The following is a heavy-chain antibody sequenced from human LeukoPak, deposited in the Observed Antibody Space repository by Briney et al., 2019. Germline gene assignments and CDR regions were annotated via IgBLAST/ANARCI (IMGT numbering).Heavy chain of an antibody. D-gene: IGHD3-22*01. CDR2: IRSKAYGGTT. CDR1: GFTFGDYA. CDR3: TRGLETDSGYYYFQPTYYYYGMDV. V-gene: IGHV3-49*04. Sequence: PGGSLRLSCAASGFTFGDYAMSWVRQAPGKGLEWVGFIRSKAYGGTTEYAASVKGRFTISRDDSKSIAYLQMNSLKTEDTAVYYCTRGLETDSGYYYFQPTYYYYGMDVWGQGTTVTVSS. J-gene: IGHJ6*02.